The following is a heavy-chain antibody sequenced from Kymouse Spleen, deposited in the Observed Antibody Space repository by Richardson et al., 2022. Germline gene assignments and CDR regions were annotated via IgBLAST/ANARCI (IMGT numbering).Heavy chain of an antibody. J-gene: IGHJ5*02. CDR2: MNPNSGNT. D-gene: IGHD3-10*01. V-gene: IGHV1-8*01. Sequence: QVQLVQSGAEVKKPGASVKVSCKASGYTFTSYDINWVRQATGQGLEWMGWMNPNSGNTGYAQKFQGRVTMTRNTSISTAYMELSSLRSEDTAVYYCARGGVPITMVRGVMWWFDPWGQGTLVTVSS. CDR3: ARGGVPITMVRGVMWWFDP. CDR1: GYTFTSYD.